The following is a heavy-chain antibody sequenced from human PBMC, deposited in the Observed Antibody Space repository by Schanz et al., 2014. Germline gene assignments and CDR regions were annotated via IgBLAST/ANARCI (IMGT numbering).Heavy chain of an antibody. CDR2: INPSGGGT. J-gene: IGHJ3*01. CDR1: GYTFTAYG. V-gene: IGHV1-46*01. D-gene: IGHD2-8*02. CDR3: ATMWGYCTATACQILEVLDV. Sequence: VQSVHSGTEVQKLGASVKVSCQTSGYTFTAYGINWVRQAPGQGLEWMGIINPSGGGTSYALRFQDRVTVTRDTSRSTVYMELSSLRSDDTAMYYCATMWGYCTATACQILEVLDVWGQGTMVTVSS.